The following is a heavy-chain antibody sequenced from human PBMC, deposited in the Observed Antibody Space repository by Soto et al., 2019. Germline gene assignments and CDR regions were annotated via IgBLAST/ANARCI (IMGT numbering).Heavy chain of an antibody. CDR1: GYTFTSYG. CDR3: ARDFNWNDVFGPTGDAFDI. J-gene: IGHJ3*02. V-gene: IGHV1-18*01. D-gene: IGHD1-20*01. Sequence: ASVKVSCKASGYTFTSYGISWVRQAPGQGLEWMGWISAYNGNTNYAQKLQGRVTMTTDTSTSTAYMELRSLRSDDTAVYYCARDFNWNDVFGPTGDAFDIWGQGTMVTGSS. CDR2: ISAYNGNT.